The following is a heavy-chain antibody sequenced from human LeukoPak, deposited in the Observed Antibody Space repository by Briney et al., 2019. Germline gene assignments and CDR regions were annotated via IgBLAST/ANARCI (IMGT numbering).Heavy chain of an antibody. Sequence: GGSLRLSCAASGFTFSSYEMNWVRQAPGKGLEWVSYISSSSRTIYYADSVKGRFTISRDHAKNSLDLQMNSLSAEDTAVYYCARGPTPNSLTMIVVVHYFDYWGQGTLVTVSS. CDR3: ARGPTPNSLTMIVVVHYFDY. D-gene: IGHD3-22*01. CDR2: ISSSSRTI. CDR1: GFTFSSYE. V-gene: IGHV3-48*03. J-gene: IGHJ4*02.